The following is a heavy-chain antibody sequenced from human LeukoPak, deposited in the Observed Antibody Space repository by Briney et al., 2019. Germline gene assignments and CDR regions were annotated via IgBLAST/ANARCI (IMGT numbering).Heavy chain of an antibody. Sequence: PGGSLRLSCVASGFTFSSNGMHWVRQAPGKGLEWVTFIQYDGSKKYYADSVKGRFTISRDNSENTLYLEMNSLRAEDTAVYYCAKDIGSYYDYWGQGILVTVSS. CDR3: AKDIGSYYDY. D-gene: IGHD3-10*01. V-gene: IGHV3-30*02. J-gene: IGHJ4*02. CDR1: GFTFSSNG. CDR2: IQYDGSKK.